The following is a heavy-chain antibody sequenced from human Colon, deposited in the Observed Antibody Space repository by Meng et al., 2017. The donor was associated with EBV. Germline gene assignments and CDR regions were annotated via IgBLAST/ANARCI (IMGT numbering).Heavy chain of an antibody. CDR2: IYYTGST. CDR3: ARDGPLL. V-gene: IGHV4-39*07. CDR1: GESISGSGDY. Sequence: QLQLQASGPGLVRPSETLSLTCSVSGESISGSGDYWGWVRQPPGKGLEWIGNIYYTGSTYYNPSLKSRVTISVDTSKNQFSLKVTSMTAADTAVYYCARDGPLLWGPGTLVTVSS. J-gene: IGHJ4*02.